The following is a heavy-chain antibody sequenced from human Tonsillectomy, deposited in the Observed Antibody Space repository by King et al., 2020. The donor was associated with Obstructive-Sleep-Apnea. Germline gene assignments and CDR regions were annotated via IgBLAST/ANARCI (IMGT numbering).Heavy chain of an antibody. V-gene: IGHV3-30*04. CDR3: ARDRTSTSWAEYFQH. CDR2: ISYDGSNK. J-gene: IGHJ1*01. CDR1: GFTFSSYA. Sequence: VQLVESGGGVVQPGRSLRLSCAASGFTFSSYAMHWVRQAPGKGLEWVALISYDGSNKHYADSVKGRFTLSRDNSKNTVYLQMNSLRVEDTAVYYCARDRTSTSWAEYFQHWGQGTLVTVSS. D-gene: IGHD2-2*01.